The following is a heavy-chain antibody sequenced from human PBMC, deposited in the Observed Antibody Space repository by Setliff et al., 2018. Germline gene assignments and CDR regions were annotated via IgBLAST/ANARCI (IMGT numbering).Heavy chain of an antibody. CDR1: GYSFAKYA. CDR3: AREVLPLVREEAFYI. D-gene: IGHD2-2*01. V-gene: IGHV1-3*04. CDR2: INTGNGXX. J-gene: IGHJ3*02. Sequence: ASVKVSCKASGYSFAKYALHWVRQAPGQRLEWMGWINTGNGXXKYXQNVXXRVTITRDTSASTAYVELSSLRSEDTAVYYCAREVLPLVREEAFYIWGQGTMVTVSS.